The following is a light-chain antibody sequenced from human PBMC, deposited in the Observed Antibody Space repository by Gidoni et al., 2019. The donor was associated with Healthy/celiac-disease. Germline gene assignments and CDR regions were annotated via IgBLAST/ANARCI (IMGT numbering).Light chain of an antibody. Sequence: DIVMTQSPLSLPVTPGEPASIACRSSQSLLHSNGYNYLDWYLQKPGQSPQLLIYLGSNRASGVPDRFSGSGSGTDFTLKISRVEAEYFGVYYCMQALQTPFTFGPGTKVDIK. CDR1: QSLLHSNGYNY. V-gene: IGKV2-28*01. J-gene: IGKJ3*01. CDR3: MQALQTPFT. CDR2: LGS.